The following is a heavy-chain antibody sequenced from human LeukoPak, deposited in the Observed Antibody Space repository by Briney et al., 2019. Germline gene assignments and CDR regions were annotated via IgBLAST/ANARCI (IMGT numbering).Heavy chain of an antibody. CDR3: AKDRGDGYPTGYFDY. CDR2: ISGSGGST. V-gene: IGHV3-23*01. CDR1: GFTFSSYS. J-gene: IGHJ4*02. Sequence: GGSLRLSCAASGFTFSSYSMNWVRQAPGKGLEWVSAISGSGGSTYYADSVKGRFTISRDNSKNTLYLQMNSLRAEDTAVYYCAKDRGDGYPTGYFDYWGQGTLVTVSS. D-gene: IGHD5-12*01.